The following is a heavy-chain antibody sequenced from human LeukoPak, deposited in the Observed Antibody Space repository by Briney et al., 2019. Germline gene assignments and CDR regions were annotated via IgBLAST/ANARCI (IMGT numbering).Heavy chain of an antibody. CDR1: GGSISSSSYY. J-gene: IGHJ4*02. CDR3: AREGVLLWFGESPRWFDY. CDR2: IYYSGST. V-gene: IGHV4-39*07. D-gene: IGHD3-10*01. Sequence: SETLSLTCTVSGGSISSSSYYWGWIRQPPGKGLEWIGSIYYSGSTYYSPSLKSRVTISVDTSKNQFSLKLSSVTAADTAVYYCAREGVLLWFGESPRWFDYWGQGTLVTVSS.